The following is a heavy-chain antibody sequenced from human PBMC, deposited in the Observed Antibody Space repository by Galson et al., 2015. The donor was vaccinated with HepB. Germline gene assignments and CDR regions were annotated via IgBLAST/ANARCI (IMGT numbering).Heavy chain of an antibody. CDR3: VRAAYSGTWYAPDDY. J-gene: IGHJ4*02. CDR1: GFNFAHYG. D-gene: IGHD6-13*01. Sequence: SLRLSCAASGFNFAHYGMHWVRQAPGKGLEWVAFVSNDGTRSYYADSVKGRFTISRDNSQNTLYLQMTSLRAEDTAVYYCVRAAYSGTWYAPDDYWGQGTLVTVSS. V-gene: IGHV3-30*03. CDR2: VSNDGTRS.